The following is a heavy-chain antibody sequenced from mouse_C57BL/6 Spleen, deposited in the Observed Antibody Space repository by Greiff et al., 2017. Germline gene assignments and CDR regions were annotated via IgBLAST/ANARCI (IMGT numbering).Heavy chain of an antibody. CDR2: IWTGGGT. CDR1: GFSLTSYA. Sequence: VQLQQSGPGLVAPSQSLSITCTVSGFSLTSYAISWVRQPPGKGLEWLGVIWTGGGTNYNSALKSRLSISKDNSKSQVFLKMNSLQTDDTARYYCARNRATVVERVNYFDYWGQGTTLTVSS. V-gene: IGHV2-9-1*01. CDR3: ARNRATVVERVNYFDY. J-gene: IGHJ2*01. D-gene: IGHD1-1*01.